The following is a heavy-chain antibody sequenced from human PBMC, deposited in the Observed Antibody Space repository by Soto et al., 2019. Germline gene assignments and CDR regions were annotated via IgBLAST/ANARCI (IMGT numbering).Heavy chain of an antibody. CDR2: INHSGST. D-gene: IGHD6-13*01. CDR1: GGSFSCYY. Sequence: PSETLSLTCAVYGGSFSCYYWSWIRQPPGKGLEWIGEINHSGSTNYNPSLKSRVTISVDTSKNQFSLKLSSVTAADTAVYYCASLSSSWYYGWDYWGQGTLVTVSS. J-gene: IGHJ4*02. CDR3: ASLSSSWYYGWDY. V-gene: IGHV4-34*01.